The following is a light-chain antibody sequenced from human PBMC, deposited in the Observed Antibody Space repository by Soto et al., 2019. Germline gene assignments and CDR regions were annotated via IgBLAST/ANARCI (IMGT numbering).Light chain of an antibody. CDR3: QQYNSYWYT. Sequence: DIQMTQSPSTLSASVGDRVTITCRASQSISSWLAWYQQKPGKAPKLLIYDASSLESGGPSRFSGSGSGTEFTLTISSLQPDDFATYYCQQYNSYWYTFGQGNKLEIK. CDR1: QSISSW. V-gene: IGKV1-5*01. J-gene: IGKJ2*01. CDR2: DAS.